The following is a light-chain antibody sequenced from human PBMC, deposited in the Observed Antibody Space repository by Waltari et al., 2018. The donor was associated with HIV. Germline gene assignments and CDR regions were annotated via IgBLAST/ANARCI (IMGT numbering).Light chain of an antibody. CDR1: NIGTKD. J-gene: IGLJ3*02. V-gene: IGLV3-9*01. CDR3: QVSEDNSVV. Sequence: SYDLTQPLSVSVALGETAKIPCGGSNIGTKDVHWYQQKPTQAPALVIFNKNHRPSGLPERFAASKSRNTATLTISEAQGGDEAAYFCQVSEDNSVVFGGGTHLTI. CDR2: NKN.